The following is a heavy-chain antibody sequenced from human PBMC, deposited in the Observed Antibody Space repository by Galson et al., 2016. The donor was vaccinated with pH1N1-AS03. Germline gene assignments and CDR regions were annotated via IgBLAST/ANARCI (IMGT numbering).Heavy chain of an antibody. CDR2: TYLRSTWYH. CDR3: VRDIYGDPLGE. D-gene: IGHD4-17*01. J-gene: IGHJ4*02. V-gene: IGHV6-1*01. CDR1: GDSVLSDSAA. Sequence: CAISGDSVLSDSAAWNWVRQSPSRGLEWLGRTYLRSTWYHDYAESMKSRIIINADTSKNQFSLQLNSVTPENTAVYYCVRDIYGDPLGEWGQGTLVTVSS.